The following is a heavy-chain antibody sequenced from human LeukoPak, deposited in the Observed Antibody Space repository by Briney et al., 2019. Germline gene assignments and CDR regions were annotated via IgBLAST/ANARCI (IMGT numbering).Heavy chain of an antibody. CDR2: ISSTARTI. J-gene: IGHJ4*02. D-gene: IGHD2-15*01. CDR1: GFTFSSYS. Sequence: GGSLRLSCAASGFTFSSYSMNWVRQAPGKGLEWVSFISSTARTIYYADPVKGRFTISRDNAKNSLHLQVNSLRNEDTAVYYCARDDGSGHSCYIHWGQGTLVTVSS. CDR3: ARDDGSGHSCYIH. V-gene: IGHV3-48*02.